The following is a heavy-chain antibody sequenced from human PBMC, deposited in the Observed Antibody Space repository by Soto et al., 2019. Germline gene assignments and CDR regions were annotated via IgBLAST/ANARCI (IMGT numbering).Heavy chain of an antibody. D-gene: IGHD5-12*01. CDR3: AREVATIHVLLSA. CDR2: IYYSGST. CDR1: GGSISSSSYY. J-gene: IGHJ5*02. Sequence: QLQLQESGPGLVKPSETLSLTCTVSGGSISSSSYYWGWIRQPPGKGLEWIGSIYYSGSTYYNPSLKSRVTISVDTSKNQFSLKLSSVTAADTAVYYYAREVATIHVLLSAWGQGTLVTVSS. V-gene: IGHV4-39*02.